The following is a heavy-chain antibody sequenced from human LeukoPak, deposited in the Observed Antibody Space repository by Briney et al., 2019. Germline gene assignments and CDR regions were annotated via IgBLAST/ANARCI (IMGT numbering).Heavy chain of an antibody. CDR1: GFTFSSYA. D-gene: IGHD2/OR15-2a*01. V-gene: IGHV3-21*01. CDR2: ISSSSSYI. J-gene: IGHJ4*02. CDR3: ARDGRADTTFDY. Sequence: PGGSLRLSCAASGFTFSSYAMSWVRQAPGKGLEWVSSISSSSSYIYYADSVKGRFTISRDNAKNSLYPQMNSLRAEDTAVYYCARDGRADTTFDYWGQGTLVTVSS.